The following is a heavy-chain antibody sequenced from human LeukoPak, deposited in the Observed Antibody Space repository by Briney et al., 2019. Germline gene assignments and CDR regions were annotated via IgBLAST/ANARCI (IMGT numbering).Heavy chain of an antibody. V-gene: IGHV3-11*01. D-gene: IGHD6-13*01. J-gene: IGHJ5*02. CDR3: ARVRGSSWYGRPSYNWFDP. Sequence: GGSLRLSCAASGFTFSDYYMSWIRQAPGKGLEWVSYISSSGSTIYYADSVKGRFTISRDNAKNSLYLQMNSLRAEDTAVCYCARVRGSSWYGRPSYNWFDPWGQGTLVTVSS. CDR2: ISSSGSTI. CDR1: GFTFSDYY.